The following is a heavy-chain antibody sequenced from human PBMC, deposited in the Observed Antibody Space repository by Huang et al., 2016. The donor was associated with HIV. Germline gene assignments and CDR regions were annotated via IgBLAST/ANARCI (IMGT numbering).Heavy chain of an antibody. CDR2: IKGKSEGGTT. CDR1: GFTFSKAW. V-gene: IGHV3-15*01. J-gene: IGHJ4*02. D-gene: IGHD3-10*01. Sequence: EVQLVESGGGVSKPGQSRRLSCVASGFTFSKAWMTWVRQAPGKGLEWIGRIKGKSEGGTTDYAAPVQGRCIISRDDSKNRLYLQMNNLRSEDSAVYYCTTGYLWFGQIFRNKRSFDYWGQGTQVIVSS. CDR3: TTGYLWFGQIFRNKRSFDY.